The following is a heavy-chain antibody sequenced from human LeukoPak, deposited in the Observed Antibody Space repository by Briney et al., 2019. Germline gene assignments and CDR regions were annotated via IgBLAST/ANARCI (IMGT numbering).Heavy chain of an antibody. CDR2: INHSGST. Sequence: PSETLSLTCAVYGGSFSGYYWSWIRQPPGKGLEWIGEINHSGSTNYNPSLKSRVTISVDTSKNQFSLKLSSVTAADTAVYYCAGVPDSSSRPFNWFDPWGQGTLVTVSS. V-gene: IGHV4-34*01. D-gene: IGHD6-6*01. CDR3: AGVPDSSSRPFNWFDP. J-gene: IGHJ5*02. CDR1: GGSFSGYY.